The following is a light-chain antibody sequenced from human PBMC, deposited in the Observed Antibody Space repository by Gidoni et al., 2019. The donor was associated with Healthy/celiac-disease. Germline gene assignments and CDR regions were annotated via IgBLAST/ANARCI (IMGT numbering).Light chain of an antibody. Sequence: DIVMTQSPLSLLVTPGEPASISCRSSQCLLHSNGYNYLDWYLQKPGQSPQLLIYLGSNRASGVPDRCSGRGSGTDFTLKISRVEAEDVGVYYCMQALQTPRTFGQGTKVEIK. CDR3: MQALQTPRT. J-gene: IGKJ1*01. CDR1: QCLLHSNGYNY. V-gene: IGKV2-28*01. CDR2: LGS.